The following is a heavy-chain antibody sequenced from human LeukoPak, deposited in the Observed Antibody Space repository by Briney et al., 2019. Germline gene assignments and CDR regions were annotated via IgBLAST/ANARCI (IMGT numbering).Heavy chain of an antibody. V-gene: IGHV3-30-3*01. CDR1: GFTFSSHW. CDR2: ISYDGSNK. Sequence: GGSLRLSCAASGFTFSSHWMHWVRQAPGKGLEWMAVISYDGSNKYYVDSVKGRFTISRDNSKNTLYLQMNSLRAEDTAVYYCTRAGVMASIVYFDYWGQGTLVTVSS. J-gene: IGHJ4*02. D-gene: IGHD5-24*01. CDR3: TRAGVMASIVYFDY.